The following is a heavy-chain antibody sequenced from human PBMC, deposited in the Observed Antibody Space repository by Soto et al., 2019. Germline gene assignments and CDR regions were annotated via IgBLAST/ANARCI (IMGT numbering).Heavy chain of an antibody. CDR3: ARPDEGSYSSNHHYYYALDV. CDR2: IVPIFDIT. D-gene: IGHD3-16*01. CDR1: GGIFRRYA. J-gene: IGHJ6*02. V-gene: IGHV1-69*01. Sequence: QVQLLQSGAEVKKSGSSVKVSCKVSGGIFRRYAISWVRQAPGQGLEWLGGIVPIFDITIYAQKFQGRVTITTDESTSTAYMDLTSLRSEDTAVYYCARPDEGSYSSNHHYYYALDVWGQGTTVTVSS.